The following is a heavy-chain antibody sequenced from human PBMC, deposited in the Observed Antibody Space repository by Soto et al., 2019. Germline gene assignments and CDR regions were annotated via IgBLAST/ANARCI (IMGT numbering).Heavy chain of an antibody. V-gene: IGHV4-30-2*01. CDR1: GDSISSSGSS. CDR2: TYHSGST. Sequence: HLQLQESGSGLVKPSQTLSLTCDVSGDSISSSGSSWNWIRQPPGKALEWIGFTYHSGSTYYNPSLESRVTVSVDRSKNQFSLKLKSVTAPDRAVYYCAASLSTQYYDSSGYYPDFDIWGQEIMVTVSS. D-gene: IGHD3-22*01. J-gene: IGHJ3*02. CDR3: AASLSTQYYDSSGYYPDFDI.